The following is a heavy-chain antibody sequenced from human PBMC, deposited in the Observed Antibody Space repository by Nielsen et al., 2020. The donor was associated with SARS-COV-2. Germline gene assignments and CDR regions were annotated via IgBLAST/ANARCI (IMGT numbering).Heavy chain of an antibody. D-gene: IGHD3-3*01. CDR2: IYYSGST. V-gene: IGHV4-30-4*01. Sequence: SETLSLTCTVSGGSISSGDYYWSWIRQPPGKGLEWIGYIYYSGSTNYTPSLKSRVTISVDTSKNQFSLKLTSVTAADTAVYYCARAPTIFGVVITTFDYWGQGTLVTVSS. J-gene: IGHJ4*02. CDR3: ARAPTIFGVVITTFDY. CDR1: GGSISSGDYY.